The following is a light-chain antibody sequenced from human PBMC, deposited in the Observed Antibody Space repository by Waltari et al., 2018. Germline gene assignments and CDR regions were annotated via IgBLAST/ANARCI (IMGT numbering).Light chain of an antibody. CDR3: QQYGNSRYT. J-gene: IGKJ2*01. CDR2: GAS. V-gene: IGKV3-20*01. CDR1: QSVSATY. Sequence: EIVLTQSPGTLSLSPGERATLSCRASQSVSATYLAWYQPKPGQPPRVLIYGASSRASGTPDRFSGSGSGTDFTLTISRLEPEDFAVYYCQQYGNSRYTFGQGTKLEIK.